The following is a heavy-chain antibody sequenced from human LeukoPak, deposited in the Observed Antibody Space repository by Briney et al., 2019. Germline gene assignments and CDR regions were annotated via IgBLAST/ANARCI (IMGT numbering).Heavy chain of an antibody. CDR1: GFTFSSYS. Sequence: GGSLRLSCAASGFTFSSYSMNWVRQAPGKGLEWVSSITTSSTYIYYADSVKGRFTISRDNAKNSLYLQMNSLRAEDTAVYFCARDPYSGSYGPYYYYYMDVWGKGTTVTVSS. V-gene: IGHV3-21*01. D-gene: IGHD1-26*01. CDR3: ARDPYSGSYGPYYYYYMDV. CDR2: ITTSSTYI. J-gene: IGHJ6*03.